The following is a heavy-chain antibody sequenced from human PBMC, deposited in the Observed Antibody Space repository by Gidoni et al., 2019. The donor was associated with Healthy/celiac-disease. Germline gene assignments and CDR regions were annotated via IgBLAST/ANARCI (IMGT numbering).Heavy chain of an antibody. V-gene: IGHV1-69*01. Sequence: QVQLVQSGAEVKKPGSSVKVSCMAPGGTFSTYAISWLRQAPGQGLEWMGGIIPIFGTANYAQKFQGRVTITADESTSTDYMELSSLRSEDTAVYYCARMLSPDSSGYYYDDDYWGQGTLVTVSS. CDR3: ARMLSPDSSGYYYDDDY. D-gene: IGHD3-22*01. CDR2: IIPIFGTA. J-gene: IGHJ4*02. CDR1: GGTFSTYA.